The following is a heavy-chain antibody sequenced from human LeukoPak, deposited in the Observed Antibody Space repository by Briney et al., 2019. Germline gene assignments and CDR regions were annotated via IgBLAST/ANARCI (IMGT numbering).Heavy chain of an antibody. J-gene: IGHJ5*02. CDR1: GFTFSSYW. CDR3: ARNSIQGILAGYNWFDP. V-gene: IGHV3-7*01. CDR2: IKQDGSEK. D-gene: IGHD2/OR15-2a*01. Sequence: PGGSLRLSCAASGFTFSSYWMSWVRQAPGKGLEWVANIKQDGSEKYYVDSVKGRFTISRDNAKNSLYLQMNSLRAEDTAVYYCARNSIQGILAGYNWFDPWGQGTLVTVSS.